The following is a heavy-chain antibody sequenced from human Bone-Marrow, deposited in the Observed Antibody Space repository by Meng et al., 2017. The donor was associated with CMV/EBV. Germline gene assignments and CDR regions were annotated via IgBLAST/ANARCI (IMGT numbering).Heavy chain of an antibody. Sequence: TRRNYAMSWVRQAPGKGLEWVSALSGSGGSSYYADSVKGRFTISRDNSKNTLYLQMNSLRAEDTAVFYCAKNPYYDFWSGYQGYYFDYWGRGTLVTVSS. CDR2: LSGSGGSS. CDR3: AKNPYYDFWSGYQGYYFDY. V-gene: IGHV3-23*01. D-gene: IGHD3-3*01. CDR1: TRRNYA. J-gene: IGHJ4*02.